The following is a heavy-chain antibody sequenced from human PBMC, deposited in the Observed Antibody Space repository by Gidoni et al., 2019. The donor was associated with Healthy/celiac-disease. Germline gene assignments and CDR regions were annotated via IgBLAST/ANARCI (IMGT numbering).Heavy chain of an antibody. CDR3: ARTMTTVTTVEYNWFDP. CDR2: IYYSGST. J-gene: IGHJ5*02. Sequence: QRPLQESGPGLVKPSETLSLTCTVSGGSISRSSYYWGWIRQPPGKGLEWIGSIYYSGSTYYNPSLKSRVTISVDTSKNQFSLKLSSVTAADTAVYYCARTMTTVTTVEYNWFDPWGQGTLVTVSS. D-gene: IGHD4-17*01. CDR1: GGSISRSSYY. V-gene: IGHV4-39*01.